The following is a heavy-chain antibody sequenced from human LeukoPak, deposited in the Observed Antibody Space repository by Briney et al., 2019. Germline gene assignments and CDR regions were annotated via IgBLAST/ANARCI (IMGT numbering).Heavy chain of an antibody. J-gene: IGHJ2*01. CDR2: IGGSGGTT. V-gene: IGHV3-23*01. D-gene: IGHD5-18*01. CDR3: AKDTASSWWYFDL. CDR1: GFPFSSYA. Sequence: GGSLRLPCAASGFPFSSYAMSWVRQAPGEGLEWVSAIGGSGGTTYYADSVKGRFTISRDNSKNTLYLQMNSLRAEDTAVYYCAKDTASSWWYFDLWGRGTLVTVSS.